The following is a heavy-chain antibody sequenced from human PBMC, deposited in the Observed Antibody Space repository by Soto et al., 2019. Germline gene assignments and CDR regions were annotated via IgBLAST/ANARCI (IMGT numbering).Heavy chain of an antibody. J-gene: IGHJ5*02. CDR1: GGSFSGYH. V-gene: IGHV4-59*08. CDR3: ARHPERIAQIGWFDP. D-gene: IGHD6-13*01. CDR2: IYYSGST. Sequence: SETLSRTCGVYGGSFSGYHWSWIRQPPGKGLEWIGYIYYSGSTNYNPSLKSRVTISVDTSKNQFSLKLSSVTAADTAVYYCARHPERIAQIGWFDPWGQGTLVTVSS.